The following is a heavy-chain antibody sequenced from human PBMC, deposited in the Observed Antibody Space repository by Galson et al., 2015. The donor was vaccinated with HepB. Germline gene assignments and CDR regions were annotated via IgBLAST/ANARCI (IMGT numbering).Heavy chain of an antibody. CDR1: GYNFNSYG. Sequence: SVKVSCKASGYNFNSYGISWVRQAPGQGLEWMGWISAYNGNTDYAQNLQGRVTMTTDTSTSTAYMELRSLTSDDTAVYFCAMGERVFHESSGHYKPFYFDYWGQGTLATVSS. CDR3: AMGERVFHESSGHYKPFYFDY. D-gene: IGHD3-22*01. J-gene: IGHJ4*02. CDR2: ISAYNGNT. V-gene: IGHV1-18*01.